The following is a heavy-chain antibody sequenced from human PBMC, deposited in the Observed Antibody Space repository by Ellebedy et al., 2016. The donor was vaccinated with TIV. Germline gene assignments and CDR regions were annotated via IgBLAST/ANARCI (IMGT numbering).Heavy chain of an antibody. Sequence: MPSETLSLTCAVYGGSFSGYYWSWIRQPPGKGLEWIGEINHSGSTNYNPSLKSRITISVDTSKNQFSLKLSSVTAADTAVYYCARGSVLLLWFGESFFDYWGQGTLVTVSS. CDR3: ARGSVLLLWFGESFFDY. D-gene: IGHD3-10*01. V-gene: IGHV4-34*01. CDR1: GGSFSGYY. J-gene: IGHJ4*02. CDR2: INHSGST.